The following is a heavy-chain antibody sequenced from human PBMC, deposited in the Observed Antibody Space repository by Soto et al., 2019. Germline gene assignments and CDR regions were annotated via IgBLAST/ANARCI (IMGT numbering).Heavy chain of an antibody. D-gene: IGHD6-13*01. V-gene: IGHV3-30-3*01. CDR1: GFTFSIYA. J-gene: IGHJ6*02. CDR3: ANLLNVAAAGTPHYYGVDV. CDR2: ISFDGSKL. Sequence: QVQLVESGGGVVQPGRSLRLSCAASGFTFSIYAMHWVRQAPGKGLEWVAFISFDGSKLYYADSVKGRFTISRDNSKNTVYLQMNNLRPGDAAVYHCANLLNVAAAGTPHYYGVDVWGQGTTVTVS.